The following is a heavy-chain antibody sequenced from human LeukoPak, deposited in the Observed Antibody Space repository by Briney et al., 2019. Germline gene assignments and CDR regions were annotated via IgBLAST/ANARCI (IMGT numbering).Heavy chain of an antibody. CDR2: INPNSGGT. Sequence: SVKVSCKASGYTFSDYYMHWVRQAPGKGLEWMGWINPNSGGTNYAQKFQGRVTMTRETSISTAYMELSRLRSDDTAVYYCARIFCSSSSCYFFDYWGQGTLVTVS. CDR3: ARIFCSSSSCYFFDY. CDR1: GYTFSDYY. D-gene: IGHD2-2*01. V-gene: IGHV1-2*02. J-gene: IGHJ4*02.